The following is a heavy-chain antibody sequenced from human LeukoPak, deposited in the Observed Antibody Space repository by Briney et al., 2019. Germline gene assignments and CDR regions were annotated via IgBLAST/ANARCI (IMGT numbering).Heavy chain of an antibody. CDR3: AKGSVSGYSGYGPQGPDY. CDR2: ISGSGGST. D-gene: IGHD5-12*01. Sequence: GGSLRLSCAASGFTFSSYAMSWVRQAPGKGLEWVSAISGSGGSTYYADSVKGRFTISRDNSKNTLYLQMNSLRAEDTAVYYCAKGSVSGYSGYGPQGPDYWGQGTLVTVSS. CDR1: GFTFSSYA. V-gene: IGHV3-23*01. J-gene: IGHJ4*02.